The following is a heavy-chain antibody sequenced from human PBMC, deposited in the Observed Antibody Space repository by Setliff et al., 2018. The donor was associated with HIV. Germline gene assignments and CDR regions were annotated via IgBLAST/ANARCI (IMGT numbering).Heavy chain of an antibody. CDR3: AKGDSSSGYHYEGVDY. CDR1: GFTFSSYA. V-gene: IGHV3-23*01. Sequence: PGGSLRLSCAASGFTFSSYAMSWVRQAPGKGLEWVSGISDSGGSTYSGDSVKGRFTISRDNSKNTLYLQMNSLRAEDTAVYYCAKGDSSSGYHYEGVDYWGQGTLVTVSS. CDR2: ISDSGGST. D-gene: IGHD3-22*01. J-gene: IGHJ4*02.